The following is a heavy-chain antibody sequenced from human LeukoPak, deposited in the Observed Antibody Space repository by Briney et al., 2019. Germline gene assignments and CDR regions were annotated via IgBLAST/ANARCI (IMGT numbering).Heavy chain of an antibody. J-gene: IGHJ6*03. CDR2: ISAYNGNT. V-gene: IGHV1-18*01. D-gene: IGHD2-21*01. Sequence: ASVKVSCKASGYTFTGKYVHWVRQAPGQGLEWMGWISAYNGNTNYAQKLQGRVTMTTDTSTSTAYMELRSLRSDDTAVYYCARDSRDSTYYMDVWGKGTTVTVSS. CDR1: GYTFTGKY. CDR3: ARDSRDSTYYMDV.